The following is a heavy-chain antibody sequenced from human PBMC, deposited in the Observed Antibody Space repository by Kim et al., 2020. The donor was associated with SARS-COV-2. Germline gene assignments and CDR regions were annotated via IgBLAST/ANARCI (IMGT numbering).Heavy chain of an antibody. CDR1: GGSFSGYY. Sequence: SETLSLTCAVYGGSFSGYYWSWIRQPPGKGLEWIGEINHSGSTNYNPSLKSRVTISVDTSKNQFSLKLSSVTAADTAVYYCARVGDSGYADAFDIWGQGT. D-gene: IGHD5-12*01. CDR3: ARVGDSGYADAFDI. V-gene: IGHV4-34*01. CDR2: INHSGST. J-gene: IGHJ3*02.